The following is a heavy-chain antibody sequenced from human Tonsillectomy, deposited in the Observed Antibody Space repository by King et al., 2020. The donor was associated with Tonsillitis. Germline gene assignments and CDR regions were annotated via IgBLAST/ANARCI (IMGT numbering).Heavy chain of an antibody. CDR1: GYTFTSYG. Sequence: QLVQSGAEVKKPGASVKVSCKASGYTFTSYGIRWVRQAPGKGLEWMGWISAYNGNTNYAQKLQGRGTTIRDTSTSTAYMELRSRRSDDTAVYYCARDSGGSYSFYLDFWGQGTLVTVSS. CDR2: ISAYNGNT. J-gene: IGHJ4*02. CDR3: ARDSGGSYSFYLDF. D-gene: IGHD1-26*01. V-gene: IGHV1-18*01.